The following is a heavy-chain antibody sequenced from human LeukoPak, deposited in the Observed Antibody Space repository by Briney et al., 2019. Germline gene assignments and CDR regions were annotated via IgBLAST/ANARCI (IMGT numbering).Heavy chain of an antibody. Sequence: GGSLRLSCAASGFTFSSYGMHWVRQAPGKGLEWVAVISYDGSNKYYADSVKGRFTISRDNSKNTLYLQMNSLRAEDTAVYYCARDECYDFWSGCVSRFDPWGQGTLVTVSS. CDR1: GFTFSSYG. D-gene: IGHD3-3*01. CDR3: ARDECYDFWSGCVSRFDP. CDR2: ISYDGSNK. J-gene: IGHJ5*02. V-gene: IGHV3-30*03.